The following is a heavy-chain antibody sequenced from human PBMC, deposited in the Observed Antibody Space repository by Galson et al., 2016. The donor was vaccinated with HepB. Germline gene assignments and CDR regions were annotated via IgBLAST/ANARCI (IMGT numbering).Heavy chain of an antibody. V-gene: IGHV3-23*01. D-gene: IGHD3-16*01. CDR3: AKARGARYAAYYFDF. CDR1: GFTFGTYA. CDR2: VGGGGTA. J-gene: IGHJ4*01. Sequence: SLRLSCAASGFTFGTYAVNWVRQAPGKGLEWVSAVGGGGTAYYADSVKGRFTVSRDNSKNTMDLHMYRPRVADTAVYYCAKARGARYAAYYFDFWGDGTLVTVSS.